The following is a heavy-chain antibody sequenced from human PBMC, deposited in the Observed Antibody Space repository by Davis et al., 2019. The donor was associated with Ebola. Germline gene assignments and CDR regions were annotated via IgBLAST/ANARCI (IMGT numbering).Heavy chain of an antibody. V-gene: IGHV1-3*01. Sequence: AASVKVSCKASGYTFTSYAMHWVRQAPGQRLEWMGWINAGNGNTKYSQKFQGRVTITRDTSASTAYMELRSLRSEDTAVYYCARDRMKYNWNYVGIYWGQGTLVTVSS. J-gene: IGHJ4*02. CDR1: GYTFTSYA. CDR3: ARDRMKYNWNYVGIY. CDR2: INAGNGNT. D-gene: IGHD1-7*01.